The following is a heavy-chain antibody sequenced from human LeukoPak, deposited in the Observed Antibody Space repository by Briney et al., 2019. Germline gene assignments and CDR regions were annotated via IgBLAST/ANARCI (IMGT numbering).Heavy chain of an antibody. Sequence: GGSLRLSCAASGFTFSSHSMNWVRQAPGKGLEWVSSISSSSSYIYYADSVKGRFTISRDNAKNSLYLQMNSLRAEDTAVYYCARDGYFKGFDPWGQGTLVTVSS. V-gene: IGHV3-21*01. CDR1: GFTFSSHS. D-gene: IGHD2-2*03. CDR2: ISSSSSYI. CDR3: ARDGYFKGFDP. J-gene: IGHJ5*02.